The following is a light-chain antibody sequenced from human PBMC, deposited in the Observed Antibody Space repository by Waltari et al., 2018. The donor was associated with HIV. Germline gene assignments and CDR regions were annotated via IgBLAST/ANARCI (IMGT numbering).Light chain of an antibody. Sequence: QSVLTQPPSASGTPGQRVTISCSGSSSNIGSNYVYWYQQLPGTAPKLLIYRNNQRPSGVPDRFSGSKSGTSASLAISGLRSEDEADYDCAAWDDSLRGFYVFGTGTKVTVL. J-gene: IGLJ1*01. V-gene: IGLV1-47*01. CDR2: RNN. CDR1: SSNIGSNY. CDR3: AAWDDSLRGFYV.